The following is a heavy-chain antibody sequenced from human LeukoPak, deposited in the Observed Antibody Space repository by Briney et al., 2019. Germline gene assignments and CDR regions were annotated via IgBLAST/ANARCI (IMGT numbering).Heavy chain of an antibody. J-gene: IGHJ6*02. CDR3: ARSDSSGWGGYYGMDV. Sequence: GGSLRLSCAASGFTFSSYDMHWVRQATGKGLEWVSAIGTAGDTYYPGSVKGRFTISRENAKNSLYLQMNSLRAGDTAVYYCARSDSSGWGGYYGMDVWGQGTTVTVSS. V-gene: IGHV3-13*01. CDR2: IGTAGDT. CDR1: GFTFSSYD. D-gene: IGHD6-19*01.